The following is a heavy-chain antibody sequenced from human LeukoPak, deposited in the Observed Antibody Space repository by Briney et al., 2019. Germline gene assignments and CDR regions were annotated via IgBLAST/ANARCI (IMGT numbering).Heavy chain of an antibody. V-gene: IGHV4-59*01. CDR3: ARGAMATTPFFDY. J-gene: IGHJ4*02. D-gene: IGHD5-24*01. Sequence: SQTLSLTCPVSGASINNYYYWNWIRQPPGKGLEWIGYVYYTGSTNLNPSLKSRVTMSLDTSRNQFSLKLTSLTAADTAVYYCARGAMATTPFFDYWGQGTLVTVSS. CDR1: GASINNYY. CDR2: VYYTGST.